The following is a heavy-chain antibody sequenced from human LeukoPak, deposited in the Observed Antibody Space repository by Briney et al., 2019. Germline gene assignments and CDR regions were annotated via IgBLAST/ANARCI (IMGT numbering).Heavy chain of an antibody. D-gene: IGHD3-3*01. Sequence: GGSLRLSCAASGFTFSSYAMSWVRQAPGKGLEWVSAISGSGGSTYYADSVKGRFTISRDNSKNTLYLQMNSLRAEDTAVYYCAMNYDFWSGYWSTPFDYWGQGTLVTVSS. V-gene: IGHV3-23*01. J-gene: IGHJ4*02. CDR2: ISGSGGST. CDR1: GFTFSSYA. CDR3: AMNYDFWSGYWSTPFDY.